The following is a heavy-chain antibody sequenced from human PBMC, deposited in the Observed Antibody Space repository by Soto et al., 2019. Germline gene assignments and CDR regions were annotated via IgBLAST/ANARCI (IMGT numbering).Heavy chain of an antibody. D-gene: IGHD3-16*01. V-gene: IGHV1-2*06. CDR1: GYTFTGYY. CDR3: ASGLDTFGG. J-gene: IGHJ4*02. CDR2: INPNSGGT. Sequence: QVQLVQSGAEVKKPGASVKVSCKASGYTFTGYYMHWVRQAPGQGLEWMGRINPNSGGTNYAQKVQGRVTMTRDTSISTAYMELIRLRSDDTAVYYCASGLDTFGGWGQGTLVTVSS.